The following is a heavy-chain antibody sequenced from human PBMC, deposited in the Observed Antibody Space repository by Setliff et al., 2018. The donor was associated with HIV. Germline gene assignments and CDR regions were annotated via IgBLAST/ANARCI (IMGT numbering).Heavy chain of an antibody. CDR3: ARVEYYYDSSGYYYDY. CDR2: VIPGLGIA. CDR1: ADTFSSYR. V-gene: IGHV1-69*10. D-gene: IGHD3-22*01. J-gene: IGHJ4*02. Sequence: SVKVSCKASADTFSSYRISWVRQAPGQGLEYMGGVIPGLGIAYYAQRFQGRVTITADESTSTVYMELSSLRSEDTAVYYCARVEYYYDSSGYYYDYWGQGTLVTVSS.